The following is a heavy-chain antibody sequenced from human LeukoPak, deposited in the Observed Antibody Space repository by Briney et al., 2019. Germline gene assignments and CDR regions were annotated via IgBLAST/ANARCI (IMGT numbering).Heavy chain of an antibody. CDR1: GFTFSAYG. D-gene: IGHD5-18*01. CDR2: ISNDASVK. V-gene: IGHV3-30*18. CDR3: AKEAGYNYAALDA. Sequence: PGGSLRLSCAASGFTFSAYGMNWVRQAPGKGLEWVAVISNDASVKHYADSVKGRFTISRDNSRNTMYLQMNSLRVEDTAVYYCAKEAGYNYAALDAWGQGTLVTVSS. J-gene: IGHJ5*02.